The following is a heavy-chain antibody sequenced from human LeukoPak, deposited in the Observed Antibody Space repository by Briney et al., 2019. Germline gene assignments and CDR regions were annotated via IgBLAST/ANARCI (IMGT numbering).Heavy chain of an antibody. V-gene: IGHV4-39*07. CDR2: IYYSGST. J-gene: IGHJ4*02. CDR1: GGSISSSSYY. D-gene: IGHD3-22*01. Sequence: PSETLSLTCTVSGGSISSSSYYWGWIRQPPGKGLEWIGSIYYSGSTYYNPSLKSRVTISVDTSKNQFSLKLSSVTAADTAVYYCARAPVPSYCYDSSGPFDYWGQGTLVTVSS. CDR3: ARAPVPSYCYDSSGPFDY.